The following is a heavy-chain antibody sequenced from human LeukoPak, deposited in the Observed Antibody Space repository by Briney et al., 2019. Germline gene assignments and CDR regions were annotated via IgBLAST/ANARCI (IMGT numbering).Heavy chain of an antibody. Sequence: PSETLSLTCTVSGGSISSSSYYWGWNRQPPGQGLEWIGSIYYSGSTYYNPSLKSRVTISVDTSKNQFALKLSSVTAADTAVYYCAHFRGGAFDFWGQGTMVTVSA. CDR2: IYYSGST. CDR1: GGSISSSSYY. V-gene: IGHV4-39*01. J-gene: IGHJ3*01. D-gene: IGHD3-16*01. CDR3: AHFRGGAFDF.